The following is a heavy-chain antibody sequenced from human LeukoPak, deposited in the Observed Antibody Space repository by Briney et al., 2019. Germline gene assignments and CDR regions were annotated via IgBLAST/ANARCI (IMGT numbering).Heavy chain of an antibody. CDR3: VRNNAMDV. D-gene: IGHD2-8*01. CDR1: GFTFSSYW. Sequence: GGSLRLSCAASGFTFSSYWMTWVRQVPGRGPEWVANVNRDGSETYYLDSVKGRFTISRDNAKSSLNLQMNSLRAEDTALYYCVRNNAMDVWGQGTAVIVSS. J-gene: IGHJ6*02. V-gene: IGHV3-7*03. CDR2: VNRDGSET.